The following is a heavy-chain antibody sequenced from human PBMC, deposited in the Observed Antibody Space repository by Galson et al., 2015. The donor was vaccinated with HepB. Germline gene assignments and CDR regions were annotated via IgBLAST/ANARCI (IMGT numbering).Heavy chain of an antibody. CDR1: GFTFSSYS. V-gene: IGHV3-21*01. J-gene: IGHJ4*02. CDR2: ISSSSSYI. D-gene: IGHD6-19*01. Sequence: SLRLYCAASGFTFSSYSMNWVRQAPGKGLEWVSSISSSSSYIYYADSVKGRFTISRDNAKNSLYLQMNSLRAEDTAVYYCARDGEDSSDGGFDYWGQGTLVTVSS. CDR3: ARDGEDSSDGGFDY.